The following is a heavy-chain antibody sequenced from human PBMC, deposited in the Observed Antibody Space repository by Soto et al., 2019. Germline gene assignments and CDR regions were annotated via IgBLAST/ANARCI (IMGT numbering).Heavy chain of an antibody. CDR3: ARKGAVAGFGY. J-gene: IGHJ4*02. V-gene: IGHV3-74*01. Sequence: EVQLVESGGGLVQPGGSLRLSCAASGFTFSSYWLHWVRQAPGKGLVWLSRINSDGSSTNYADSVEGRFTISRDNAKSTLYLQLNSVRAEDTAVYYGARKGAVAGFGYWGQGTLVTVSS. D-gene: IGHD6-19*01. CDR1: GFTFSSYW. CDR2: INSDGSST.